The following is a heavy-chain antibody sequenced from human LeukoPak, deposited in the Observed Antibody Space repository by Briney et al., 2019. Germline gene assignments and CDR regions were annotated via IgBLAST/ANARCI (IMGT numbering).Heavy chain of an antibody. J-gene: IGHJ5*02. D-gene: IGHD2-15*01. CDR2: IYTSGST. CDR3: ARDLCSSGSCYSSP. V-gene: IGHV4-4*07. Sequence: PSETLSLTCTVSGGSISSYYWSWIRQPAGKGLEWIGRIYTSGSTNYNPSLKSRVTMSVDTSKNQFSLKLSSVTAADTAVYYCARDLCSSGSCYSSPWGQGTLVTVSS. CDR1: GGSISSYY.